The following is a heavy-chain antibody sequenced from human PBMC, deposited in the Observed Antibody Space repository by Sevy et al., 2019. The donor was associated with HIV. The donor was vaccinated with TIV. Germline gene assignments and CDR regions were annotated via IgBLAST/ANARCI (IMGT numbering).Heavy chain of an antibody. J-gene: IGHJ3*02. CDR1: GFTFSSYA. D-gene: IGHD1-7*01. V-gene: IGHV3-23*01. Sequence: GGSLRLSCAASGFTFSSYAMSWVRQAPGKGLEWVSVFSGNGGSTNYADSVKGRFALSRDNSKNTLYLQMNNLRAEDTAIYFCAKDRIWELGDAFDIWGQGTMVTVSS. CDR3: AKDRIWELGDAFDI. CDR2: FSGNGGST.